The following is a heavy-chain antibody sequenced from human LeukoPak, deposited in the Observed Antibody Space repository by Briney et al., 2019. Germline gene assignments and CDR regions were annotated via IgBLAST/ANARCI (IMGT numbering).Heavy chain of an antibody. D-gene: IGHD6-13*01. CDR1: GGSISSSSYY. CDR3: ARRRRGYSSSWYDY. J-gene: IGHJ4*02. Sequence: SETLSLTCTVSGGSISSSSYYWGWIRQPPGKGLECIGNIYYSGSTYYNPSLKSRVTISVDTSKNQFSLKLSSVTAADTAVYYCARRRRGYSSSWYDYWGQGTLVTVSS. CDR2: IYYSGST. V-gene: IGHV4-39*07.